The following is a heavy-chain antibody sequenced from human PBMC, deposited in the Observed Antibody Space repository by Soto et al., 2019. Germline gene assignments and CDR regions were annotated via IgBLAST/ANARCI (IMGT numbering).Heavy chain of an antibody. CDR2: IYYSGST. CDR3: ARSYDFWSGYHNYYYSYGMDV. D-gene: IGHD3-3*01. Sequence: SETLSLTCTVSGGSISSYYWSWIRQPPGKGLEWIGYIYYSGSTNYNPSLKSRVTISVDTSKNQFSLKLSSVTAADTAVYYCARSYDFWSGYHNYYYSYGMDVWGQGTTVTVSS. J-gene: IGHJ6*02. CDR1: GGSISSYY. V-gene: IGHV4-59*01.